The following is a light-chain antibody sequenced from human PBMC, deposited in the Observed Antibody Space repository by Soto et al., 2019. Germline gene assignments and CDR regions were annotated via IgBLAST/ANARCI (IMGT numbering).Light chain of an antibody. CDR1: NSDIGGFPY. CDR2: EVS. CDR3: TSYTVSTTVL. J-gene: IGLJ2*01. V-gene: IGLV2-14*01. Sequence: QSALTQPASVSGSPGQSITISCTGTNSDIGGFPYVSWYQQHPGKAPKLMIYEVSNRPSGVSNRFSGSKSGNTASLTISGLQAEDEDDYYCTSYTVSTTVLFGGGTKVTVL.